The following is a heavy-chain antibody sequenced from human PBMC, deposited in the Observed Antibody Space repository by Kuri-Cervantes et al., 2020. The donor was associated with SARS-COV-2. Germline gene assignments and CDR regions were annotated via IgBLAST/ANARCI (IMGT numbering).Heavy chain of an antibody. CDR2: IKQDGSEK. D-gene: IGHD1-26*01. Sequence: GESLKISCAASGFTFSSYWMSWVRQAPGKGLEWVANIKQDGSEKYYVDSVKGRFTISRDNAKNSLYLQMNSLRAEDTAVYYCAAEIVGDTHAFDIWGQGTMVTVSS. CDR1: GFTFSSYW. CDR3: AAEIVGDTHAFDI. V-gene: IGHV3-7*03. J-gene: IGHJ3*02.